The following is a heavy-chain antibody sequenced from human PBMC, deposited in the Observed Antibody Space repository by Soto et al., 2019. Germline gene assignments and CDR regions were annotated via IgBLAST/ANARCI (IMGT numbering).Heavy chain of an antibody. CDR1: GGTFSSYT. CDR2: IIPILGIA. Sequence: GASVKVSCKASGGTFSSYTISWVRQAPGQGLEWMGRIIPILGIANYAQKFQGRVTITADKSTSTAYMELSSLRSEDTAVYYCARDGCSSTSCYGYYYYGMDVWGQGTTVTVS. D-gene: IGHD2-2*01. CDR3: ARDGCSSTSCYGYYYYGMDV. J-gene: IGHJ6*02. V-gene: IGHV1-69*04.